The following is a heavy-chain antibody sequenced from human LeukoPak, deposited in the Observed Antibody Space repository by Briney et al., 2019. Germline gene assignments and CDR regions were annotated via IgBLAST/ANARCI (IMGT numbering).Heavy chain of an antibody. CDR1: GGSISSSSYY. CDR3: ASVTFGGIIAHYYYMDV. V-gene: IGHV4-39*07. Sequence: SETLSLTCTVSGGSISSSSYYWGWIRQPPGKGLEWIGSIYYSGSTYYNPSLKSRVTISVDTSKNQFSLKLSSVTAADTAVYYCASVTFGGIIAHYYYMDVWGKGTTVTVSS. J-gene: IGHJ6*03. D-gene: IGHD3-16*02. CDR2: IYYSGST.